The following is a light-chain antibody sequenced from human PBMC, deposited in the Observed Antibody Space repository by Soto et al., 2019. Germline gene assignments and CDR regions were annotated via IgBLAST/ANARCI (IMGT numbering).Light chain of an antibody. CDR3: ATWDDSLNGFYV. Sequence: QSVLTQPPSASGTPGQGGTISCSGSTSNIGSNYVYWYQQLPGTAPKLLIYRNNQRPSGVPDRFSGSKSGTSASLAISRLRSDDEADYFCATWDDSLNGFYVFGTGTKVTVL. CDR2: RNN. J-gene: IGLJ1*01. V-gene: IGLV1-47*01. CDR1: TSNIGSNY.